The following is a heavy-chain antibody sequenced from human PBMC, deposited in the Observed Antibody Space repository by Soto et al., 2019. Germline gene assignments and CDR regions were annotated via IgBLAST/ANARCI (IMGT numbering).Heavy chain of an antibody. J-gene: IGHJ3*02. CDR1: GFTFSVYC. V-gene: IGHV3-11*01. CDR3: ARDCGGDCYGAFDI. Sequence: QVQLVESGGGMVKPGGSLRLSCAASGFTFSVYCMSWIRQAPGEGLEWVSYISSRGSNIYYADSVEGRFTISRDNAKNSLYLQMNSLRAEDTAVYYCARDCGGDCYGAFDIWGQGTMVIVS. D-gene: IGHD2-21*01. CDR2: ISSRGSNI.